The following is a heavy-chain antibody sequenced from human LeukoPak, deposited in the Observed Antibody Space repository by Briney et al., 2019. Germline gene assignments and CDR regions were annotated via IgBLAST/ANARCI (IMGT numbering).Heavy chain of an antibody. CDR2: ISGSGGST. CDR3: VRGARGSRSGFDY. J-gene: IGHJ4*02. Sequence: GGSLRLSCAASGFTVSSNYTSWVRQAPGKGLEWVSAISGSGGSTYYADSVKGRFTISRDNSKNSLYMQMNDLRSGDTAVYYCVRGARGSRSGFDYWGQGTLVTVSS. V-gene: IGHV3-23*01. D-gene: IGHD3-10*01. CDR1: GFTVSSNY.